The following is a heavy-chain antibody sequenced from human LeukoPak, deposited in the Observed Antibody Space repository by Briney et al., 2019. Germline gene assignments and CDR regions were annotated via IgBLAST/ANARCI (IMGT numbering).Heavy chain of an antibody. Sequence: SETLSLTCAVYGGPFSGYYWSWIRQPPGKGLEWIGEINHSGSTNYNPSLKSRVTISVDTSKNQFSLKLSSVTAADTAVYYCARARPKMWYSSSRGSNDYWGQGTLVTVSS. V-gene: IGHV4-34*01. CDR1: GGPFSGYY. D-gene: IGHD6-13*01. CDR2: INHSGST. CDR3: ARARPKMWYSSSRGSNDY. J-gene: IGHJ4*02.